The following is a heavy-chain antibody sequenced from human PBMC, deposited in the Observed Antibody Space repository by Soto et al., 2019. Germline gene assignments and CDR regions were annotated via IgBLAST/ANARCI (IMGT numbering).Heavy chain of an antibody. D-gene: IGHD2-2*01. CDR2: INAGNGNT. Sequence: ASVKVSCKASGYTFTSYAMHWVRQAPGQRLEWMGWINAGNGNTKYSQKFQGRVTITRDTSASTAYMELSSLRSEDTAVYYCARNFGAVSAAIRLALDWFAPWGQGTLVTVAS. CDR1: GYTFTSYA. CDR3: ARNFGAVSAAIRLALDWFAP. V-gene: IGHV1-3*01. J-gene: IGHJ5*02.